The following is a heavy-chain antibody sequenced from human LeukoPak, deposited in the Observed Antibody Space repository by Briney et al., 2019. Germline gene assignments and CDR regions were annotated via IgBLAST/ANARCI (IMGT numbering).Heavy chain of an antibody. J-gene: IGHJ4*02. D-gene: IGHD2-15*01. CDR3: ARVYCSGGSCYPRY. Sequence: SETLSLTCTVSGGSISSYYWSWIRQPPGKGLEWIGYIYYSGSTNYNPSLKSRVTISVDTSKNQFSLKLSSVTAADTAVYYCARVYCSGGSCYPRYWGQGTLVTVSS. CDR1: GGSISSYY. V-gene: IGHV4-59*01. CDR2: IYYSGST.